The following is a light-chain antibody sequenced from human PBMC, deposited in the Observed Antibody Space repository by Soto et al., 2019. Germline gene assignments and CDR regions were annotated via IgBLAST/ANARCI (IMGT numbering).Light chain of an antibody. CDR1: SSNIGNNY. CDR3: GTWDSSLSFVV. J-gene: IGLJ2*01. V-gene: IGLV1-51*01. CDR2: DNN. Sequence: QSVLTQPPSVSAAPGQKVTISCSGSSSNIGNNYVSWYQQLPGTAPKLLIYDNNKRPSGIPDRFSGSKSGTSATLGITGPQTGDEADYYCGTWDSSLSFVVFGGGTKLTVL.